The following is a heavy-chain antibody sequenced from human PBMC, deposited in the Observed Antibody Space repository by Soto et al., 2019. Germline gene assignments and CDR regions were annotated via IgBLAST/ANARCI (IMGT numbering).Heavy chain of an antibody. Sequence: ASVKVSCNASGYTFTSSYMHWARQATGQGLEWMGIINPSGGSTSYAQKFQGRVTMTRDTSTSTVYMELSSLRSEDTAVYYCARATGATLDYWGQGTLVTVSS. CDR3: ARATGATLDY. CDR2: INPSGGST. D-gene: IGHD1-26*01. V-gene: IGHV1-46*01. J-gene: IGHJ4*02. CDR1: GYTFTSSY.